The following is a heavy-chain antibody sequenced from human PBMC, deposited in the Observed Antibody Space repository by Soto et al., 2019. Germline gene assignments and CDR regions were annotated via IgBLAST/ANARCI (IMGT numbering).Heavy chain of an antibody. CDR1: GYSFTSYW. V-gene: IGHV5-51*01. CDR2: IQPGDSDT. D-gene: IGHD6-19*01. Sequence: GESLKISCKGSGYSFTSYWIGWVRQMPGKGLEWMGIIQPGDSDTRYSPSFQGQVTISADKSISTAYLQWSSLKASDTAMYYCARSSVAGRYYYYYGMDVWGQGTTVTVSS. J-gene: IGHJ6*02. CDR3: ARSSVAGRYYYYYGMDV.